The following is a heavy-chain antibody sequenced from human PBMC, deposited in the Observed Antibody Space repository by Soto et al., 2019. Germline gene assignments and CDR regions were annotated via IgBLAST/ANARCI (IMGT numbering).Heavy chain of an antibody. CDR3: ARDRGAVAGQYFDY. CDR2: ISSSGHST. D-gene: IGHD6-19*01. Sequence: QVLLVESGGGLVKPGGSLRLSCAVSGFTFSDLYMSWIRQAPGKGLEWVSYISSSGHSTQYADSVKGRFIISRDNAKNSLYLRMNSLRAEDTAVYYCARDRGAVAGQYFDYWGQGTLVTVSS. V-gene: IGHV3-11*05. J-gene: IGHJ4*02. CDR1: GFTFSDLY.